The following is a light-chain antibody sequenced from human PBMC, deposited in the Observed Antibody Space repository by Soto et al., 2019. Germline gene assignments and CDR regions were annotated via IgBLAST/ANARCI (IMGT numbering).Light chain of an antibody. CDR2: EVT. V-gene: IGLV2-14*01. Sequence: LTQPASVSGSPGQSITISCTGTSSDVGGYNYVSWYQQHPGTDPKLIIYEVTNRPSGIPNRFSGSKSGNTASLTISGLQADDEGDYYCSSYRRSNNMVFGTVTKVTVL. CDR3: SSYRRSNNMV. CDR1: SSDVGGYNY. J-gene: IGLJ1*01.